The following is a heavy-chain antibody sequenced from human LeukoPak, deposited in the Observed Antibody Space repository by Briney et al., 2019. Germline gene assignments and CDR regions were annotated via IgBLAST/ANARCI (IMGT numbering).Heavy chain of an antibody. CDR3: VREGTTDY. CDR1: GFTFSDHY. J-gene: IGHJ4*02. CDR2: TRNKANSYTT. D-gene: IGHD4-11*01. Sequence: GGSLRLSCAASGFTFSDHYMNWVRQAPGKGLEWVGRTRNKANSYTTEYAASVKGRFTISRDDSKNSLYLQMNSLKTEDTAVYYCVREGTTDYWGQGTLVTVSS. V-gene: IGHV3-72*01.